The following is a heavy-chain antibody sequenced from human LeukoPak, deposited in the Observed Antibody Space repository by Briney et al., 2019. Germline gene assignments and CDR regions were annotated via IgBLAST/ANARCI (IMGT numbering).Heavy chain of an antibody. Sequence: SETLSLTCSVSGGFISSNFWNWIRQPPGKGLEWIGYVYNGGSTNYNPTLKSRVTISVDTPKNQFSLKVSSVTAADTAIYYCARGLDSDNFDYWGQGTLVTVSS. V-gene: IGHV4-59*01. D-gene: IGHD3-9*01. CDR1: GGFISSNF. J-gene: IGHJ4*02. CDR3: ARGLDSDNFDY. CDR2: VYNGGST.